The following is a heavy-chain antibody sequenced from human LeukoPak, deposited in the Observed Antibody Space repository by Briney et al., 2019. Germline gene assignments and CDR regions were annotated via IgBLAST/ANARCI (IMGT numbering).Heavy chain of an antibody. Sequence: VKVSCKASGGTFSSYAISWVRQAPGQGLEWMGGIIPIFGTANYAQKFQGRVTITTDESTSTAYMELSSLRSEDVAVYYCAREYSSWPVTTYLNWFDPWGQGTLVTVSS. CDR3: AREYSSWPVTTYLNWFDP. J-gene: IGHJ5*02. CDR1: GGTFSSYA. CDR2: IIPIFGTA. V-gene: IGHV1-69*05. D-gene: IGHD4-17*01.